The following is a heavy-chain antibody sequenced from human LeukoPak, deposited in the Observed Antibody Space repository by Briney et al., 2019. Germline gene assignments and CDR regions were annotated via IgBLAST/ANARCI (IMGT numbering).Heavy chain of an antibody. J-gene: IGHJ5*01. CDR2: ISAYNGNT. Sequence: GASVKVSCKASGYTFTSYGISWVRQAPGQGLEWMGWISAYNGNTNYAQKLQGRVTMTTDTSTSTAYMELRSLRSDDTAVYYCARDQAARAPQNRNWFDSWGQGTLVTVSS. CDR3: ARDQAARAPQNRNWFDS. CDR1: GYTFTSYG. V-gene: IGHV1-18*01. D-gene: IGHD6-6*01.